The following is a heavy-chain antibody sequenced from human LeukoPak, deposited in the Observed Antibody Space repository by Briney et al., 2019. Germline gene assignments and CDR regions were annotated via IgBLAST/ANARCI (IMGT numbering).Heavy chain of an antibody. Sequence: SETLSLNCAVYGGSFSGYYWSWIRQPPGKGLEWIGEINHSGSTNYNPSLKSRVTISVDTSKNQFSLKLSSVTAADTAVYYCARGRDIVVVPAAKRYYYYYMDVWGKGTTVTVSS. CDR3: ARGRDIVVVPAAKRYYYYYMDV. CDR1: GGSFSGYY. J-gene: IGHJ6*03. D-gene: IGHD2-2*01. CDR2: INHSGST. V-gene: IGHV4-34*01.